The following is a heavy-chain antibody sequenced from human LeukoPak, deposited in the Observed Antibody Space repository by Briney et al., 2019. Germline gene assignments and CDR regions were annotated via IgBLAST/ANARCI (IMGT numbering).Heavy chain of an antibody. CDR2: ISYDGSNK. D-gene: IGHD1-1*01. CDR3: VKDPTTGILDY. CDR1: GFTFSSYG. J-gene: IGHJ4*02. V-gene: IGHV3-30*18. Sequence: PGGSLRLSCAASGFTFSSYGMHWVRQAPGKGLEWVAVISYDGSNKYYADSVKGRFTISRDNSKNTLYLQMNSLRAEDTAVYYYVKDPTTGILDYWGQGTLVTVSS.